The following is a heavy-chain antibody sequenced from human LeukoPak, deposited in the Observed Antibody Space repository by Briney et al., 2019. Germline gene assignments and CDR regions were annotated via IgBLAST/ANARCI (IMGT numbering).Heavy chain of an antibody. J-gene: IGHJ4*02. CDR1: GGSISSGDYY. CDR3: ARDGLSGYVYDY. D-gene: IGHD5-12*01. V-gene: IGHV4-30-4*08. CDR2: IYDSGST. Sequence: SQTLSLTCTVSGGSISSGDYYWSWIRQPPGKGLEWIGYIYDSGSTYYNPSLKSRVTISVATSKNQSSLKLSSVTAADTAVYYCARDGLSGYVYDYWGQGTLVTVSS.